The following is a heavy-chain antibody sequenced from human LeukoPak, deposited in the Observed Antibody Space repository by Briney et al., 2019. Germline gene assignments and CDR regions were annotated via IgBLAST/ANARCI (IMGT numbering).Heavy chain of an antibody. CDR3: ARDTGSGYYTR. V-gene: IGHV1-24*01. Sequence: ASVKVSCKVSGYTLTELSMHWVRQAPGKGLEWMGGFDPEDGETIYAQKFQGRVTITADESTSTAYMELSSLRSEDTAVYYCARDTGSGYYTRWGQGTLVTVSS. CDR2: FDPEDGET. J-gene: IGHJ4*02. D-gene: IGHD3-3*01. CDR1: GYTLTELS.